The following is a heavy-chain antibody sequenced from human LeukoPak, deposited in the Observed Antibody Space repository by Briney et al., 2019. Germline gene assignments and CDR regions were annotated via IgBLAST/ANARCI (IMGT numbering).Heavy chain of an antibody. CDR3: ASGDAHAFDI. CDR2: INGDGSGT. V-gene: IGHV3-74*01. Sequence: QAGGSLRLSCAASEFTFSSYWMHWVRQAPGKGLVWVSRINGDGSGTSYAASVKGRFTISRDNAKNTLYLQMNSLRVEDTAVYYCASGDAHAFDIWGQGTMVTVSS. CDR1: EFTFSSYW. D-gene: IGHD3-10*01. J-gene: IGHJ3*02.